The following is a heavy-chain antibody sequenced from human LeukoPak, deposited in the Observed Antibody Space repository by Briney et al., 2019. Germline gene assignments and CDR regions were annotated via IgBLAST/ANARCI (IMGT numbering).Heavy chain of an antibody. J-gene: IGHJ6*02. CDR1: GGTFSSYA. D-gene: IGHD3-16*02. CDR2: IIPIFGTA. V-gene: IGHV1-69*13. CDR3: AREGGNYDYVWGSYRPLYGMDV. Sequence: ASVKVSCKASGGTFSSYAISWVRQAPGQGLEWMGGIIPIFGTANYAQKFQGRVTITADESTSTAYMELSSLRSEDTAVHYCAREGGNYDYVWGSYRPLYGMDVWGQGTTVTVSS.